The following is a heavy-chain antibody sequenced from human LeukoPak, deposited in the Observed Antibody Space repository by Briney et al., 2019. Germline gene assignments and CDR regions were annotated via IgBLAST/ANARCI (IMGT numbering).Heavy chain of an antibody. CDR1: GGSISSYY. J-gene: IGHJ4*02. V-gene: IGHV4-59*05. Sequence: SETLSLTCTVSGGSISSYYWSWIRQPPGKGLEWIGSIYYSGSTYYNPSLKGRVTISVDTSKNQVSLKLSSVTAADTAVYYCAKDYYESSGYLVHFDYWGQGTLVTVSS. CDR3: AKDYYESSGYLVHFDY. CDR2: IYYSGST. D-gene: IGHD3-22*01.